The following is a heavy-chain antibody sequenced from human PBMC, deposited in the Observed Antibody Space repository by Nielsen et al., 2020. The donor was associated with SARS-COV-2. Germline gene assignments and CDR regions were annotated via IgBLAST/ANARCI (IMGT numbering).Heavy chain of an antibody. J-gene: IGHJ4*02. D-gene: IGHD6-19*01. CDR2: MNPSGGNT. Sequence: ASVKVSCKASGYTFTNYDIKWVRQATGQGLEWLGWMNPSGGNTGYAQKLQGRVTMTTDTSTSTAYMELRSLRSDDTAVYYCAREGGIAVAGLDYWGQGTLVTVSS. CDR3: AREGGIAVAGLDY. CDR1: GYTFTNYD. V-gene: IGHV1-8*01.